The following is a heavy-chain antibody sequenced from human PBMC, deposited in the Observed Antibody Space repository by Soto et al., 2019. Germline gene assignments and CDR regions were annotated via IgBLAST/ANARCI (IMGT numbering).Heavy chain of an antibody. CDR1: GFSFSRYA. CDR3: ARSRNGAVADSINF. D-gene: IGHD2-8*01. Sequence: GGSLRLSCAASGFSFSRYAMHWVRQAPGEGLEWVAVISRDGSSKYYGDSVKGRFTVSRDNSNNTLFLSMTSLRPDDTGVFYCARSRNGAVADSINFWGQGTLVTVSS. V-gene: IGHV3-30-3*01. CDR2: ISRDGSSK. J-gene: IGHJ4*02.